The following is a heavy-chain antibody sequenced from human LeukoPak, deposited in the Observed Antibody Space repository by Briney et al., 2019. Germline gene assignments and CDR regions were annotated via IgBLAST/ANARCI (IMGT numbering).Heavy chain of an antibody. D-gene: IGHD7-27*01. CDR1: GFNITNYY. V-gene: IGHV3-53*01. CDR2: IYSGGTT. J-gene: IGHJ4*02. Sequence: GGSLRLSCAASGFNITNYYMSWVRQAPGKGLEWVSVIYSGGTTYYADSVKGRFTISRDNSNGTVSLQMNSLRVDDTAVYYCARASWGYDFDCWGQGTLVTVSS. CDR3: ARASWGYDFDC.